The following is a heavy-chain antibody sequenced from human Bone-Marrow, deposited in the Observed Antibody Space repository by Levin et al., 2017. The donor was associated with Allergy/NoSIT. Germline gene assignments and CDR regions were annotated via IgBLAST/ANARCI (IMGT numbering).Heavy chain of an antibody. CDR2: IKNKASSYTT. D-gene: IGHD3-10*01. Sequence: GESLKISCAASGFTFSDHFMDWVRQAPGKGLEWVGRIKNKASSYTTEYAASVKGRFSISRDDSKNSLYLHMNSLKSEDTAVYYCARDGLSGRSLDYWGQGNLVTVSS. CDR3: ARDGLSGRSLDY. J-gene: IGHJ4*02. CDR1: GFTFSDHF. V-gene: IGHV3-72*01.